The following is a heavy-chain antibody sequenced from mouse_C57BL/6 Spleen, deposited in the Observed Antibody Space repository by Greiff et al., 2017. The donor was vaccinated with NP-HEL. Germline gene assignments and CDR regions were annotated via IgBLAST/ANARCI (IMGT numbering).Heavy chain of an antibody. Sequence: QVQLQQPGAELVKPGASVKMSCKASGYTFTSYWITWVKQRPGQGLEWVGDIYPGSGSTNYNEKFKSKATLTVDTSSSTAYMQLSSLTSEDSAVYYCARGGYYGTLAWFAYWGQGTLVTVSA. V-gene: IGHV1-55*01. D-gene: IGHD1-1*01. CDR1: GYTFTSYW. J-gene: IGHJ3*01. CDR3: ARGGYYGTLAWFAY. CDR2: IYPGSGST.